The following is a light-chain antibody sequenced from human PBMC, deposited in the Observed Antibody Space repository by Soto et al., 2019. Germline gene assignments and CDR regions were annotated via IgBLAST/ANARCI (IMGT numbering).Light chain of an antibody. V-gene: IGKV3D-11*01. J-gene: IGKJ5*01. CDR2: DAS. CDR1: QGVSSY. CDR3: QQRSNCP. Sequence: EIVLTQSPATLSLSPGERATLSCRASQGVSSYLAWYQQKPGQAPRLLIYDASNRATGIPARFSGSGPGTDFTLTIISLEPEDFAVYYCQQRSNCPLGQGTRLEIK.